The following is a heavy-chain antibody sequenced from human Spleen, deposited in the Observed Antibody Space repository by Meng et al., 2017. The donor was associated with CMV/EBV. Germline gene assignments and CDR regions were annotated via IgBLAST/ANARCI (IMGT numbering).Heavy chain of an antibody. CDR1: GGTFSSHT. V-gene: IGHV1-69*05. Sequence: SCKASGGTFSSHTVNWVRQAPGQGLEWMGKIIPIFDTTDYAQKFQGRVTITTDESTSTVYMELSSLRFEDTAVYYCAKSWNDGFDYWGQGTLVTVSS. CDR2: IIPIFDTT. CDR3: AKSWNDGFDY. J-gene: IGHJ4*02. D-gene: IGHD1-1*01.